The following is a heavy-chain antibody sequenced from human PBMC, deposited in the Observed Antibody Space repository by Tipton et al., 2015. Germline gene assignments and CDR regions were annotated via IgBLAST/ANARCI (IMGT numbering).Heavy chain of an antibody. V-gene: IGHV1-8*01. Sequence: QLVQSGAEVKKPGASVKVSCKASGYIFTHFDVHWVRQATGQGLEWMGWMNPKNGNTGYAQEFQGRVTMTSNTPTSTAYMELSSLRSDDTAVYYCVRGPGGLASHDFWTTYYRDYYNMDVWGQGTTVTVSS. CDR2: MNPKNGNT. CDR3: VRGPGGLASHDFWTTYYRDYYNMDV. CDR1: GYIFTHFD. D-gene: IGHD3/OR15-3a*01. J-gene: IGHJ6*02.